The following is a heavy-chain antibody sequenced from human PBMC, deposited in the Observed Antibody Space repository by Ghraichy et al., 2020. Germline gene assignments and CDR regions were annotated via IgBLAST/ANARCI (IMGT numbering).Heavy chain of an antibody. CDR2: LYYSGST. Sequence: SQTLSLTCTVSGGSFSTYYWSWIRQPPGKGLEWIGYLYYSGSTNYNPSLESRVTISVDTSKNQFSLELSSVTAADTAVYYCARGWGERYYLKYFDSWGQGTLVTVSS. CDR1: GGSFSTYY. V-gene: IGHV4-59*01. J-gene: IGHJ4*02. D-gene: IGHD1-26*01. CDR3: ARGWGERYYLKYFDS.